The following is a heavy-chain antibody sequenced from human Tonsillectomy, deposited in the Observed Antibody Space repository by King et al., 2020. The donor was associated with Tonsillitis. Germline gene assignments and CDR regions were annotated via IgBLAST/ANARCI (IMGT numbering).Heavy chain of an antibody. J-gene: IGHJ4*02. CDR2: MYHSGAT. CDR1: GGSISGGDHY. D-gene: IGHD1-26*01. CDR3: ARYVSGSFDC. V-gene: IGHV4-39*01. Sequence: QLQESGPGVVKPSETLSLTCTVSGGSISGGDHYLAWIRQPPGKGLEWIGYMYHSGATFYNPSLKSRITISGGTSENRFSLKLSSVTAADTAVYFCARYVSGSFDCWGQGALVTVSS.